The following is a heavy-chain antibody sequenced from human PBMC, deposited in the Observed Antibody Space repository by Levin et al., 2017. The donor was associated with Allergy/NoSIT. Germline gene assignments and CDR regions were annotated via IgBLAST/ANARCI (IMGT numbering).Heavy chain of an antibody. D-gene: IGHD1-26*01. CDR2: IPNDGSNK. CDR1: GFTFSNYG. CDR3: ARDSGIPPSPGQLYNWFDP. V-gene: IGHV3-30*03. J-gene: IGHJ5*02. Sequence: QSGGSLRLSCAASGFTFSNYGMHWVRQAPGKGLEWVAVIPNDGSNKYYTDSVKGRFTISRDNSKNTLYLQMNSLRVEDTAVYHCARDSGIPPSPGQLYNWFDPWGQGTLVTVSS.